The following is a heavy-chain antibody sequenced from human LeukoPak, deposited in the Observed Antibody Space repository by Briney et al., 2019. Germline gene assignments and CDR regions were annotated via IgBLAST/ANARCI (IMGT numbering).Heavy chain of an antibody. CDR1: GYTFTSYD. Sequence: ASVKVSCKASGYTFTSYDINWVRQATGQGLEWMGWMNPNSGNTGYAQKFQGRVTITRNTSISTAYMELSSLRSEDTAVYYCARSAGGYDAFDIWGQGTMVTVSS. CDR2: MNPNSGNT. CDR3: ARSAGGYDAFDI. J-gene: IGHJ3*02. D-gene: IGHD2-8*02. V-gene: IGHV1-8*03.